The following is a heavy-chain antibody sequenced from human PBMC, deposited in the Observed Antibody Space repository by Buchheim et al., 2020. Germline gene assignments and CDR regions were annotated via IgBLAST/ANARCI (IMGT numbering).Heavy chain of an antibody. D-gene: IGHD3-22*01. CDR3: AKPVATMIVVYYFDY. J-gene: IGHJ4*02. CDR2: IWYDGSNK. V-gene: IGHV3-33*06. CDR1: GFTFSSYG. Sequence: QVQLVESGGGVVQPGRSLRLSCAASGFTFSSYGMHWVRQAPGKGLEWVAVIWYDGSNKYYADSVKGRFTISRDNSTNTLYLQMNSLRAEDTAVYYCAKPVATMIVVYYFDYWGQGTL.